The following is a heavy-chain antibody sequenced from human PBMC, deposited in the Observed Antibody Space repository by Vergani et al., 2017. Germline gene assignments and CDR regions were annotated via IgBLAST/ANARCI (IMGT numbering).Heavy chain of an antibody. CDR1: GGSISSGSYY. V-gene: IGHV4-61*02. CDR3: ARGSRAEGGSGPDK. CDR2: IYYSGST. J-gene: IGHJ4*02. Sequence: QVQLQESGPGLVKPSQTLSLTCTVSGGSISSGSYYWSWIRQPAGKGLEWIGYIYYSGSTNYNPSFKNRVTMSVDTSKNQFSLKLNSVTAADTAVYYCARGSRAEGGSGPDKWGQGTLVTVSS. D-gene: IGHD6-13*01.